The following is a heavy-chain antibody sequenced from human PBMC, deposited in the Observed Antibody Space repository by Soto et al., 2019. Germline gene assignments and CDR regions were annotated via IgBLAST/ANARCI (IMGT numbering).Heavy chain of an antibody. CDR2: SYYDRNS. D-gene: IGHD3-10*01. Sequence: SETLSLTCAVSGYSINRGFYWGWIRQSPGRGLEWIGSSYYDRNSYYNPSLNRRVTISIDASKNQFSLTLTSVTAADTAVYYCARDERIKASPSDWSQGNLVTVSS. CDR3: ARDERIKASPSD. V-gene: IGHV4-38-2*02. CDR1: GYSINRGFY. J-gene: IGHJ4*02.